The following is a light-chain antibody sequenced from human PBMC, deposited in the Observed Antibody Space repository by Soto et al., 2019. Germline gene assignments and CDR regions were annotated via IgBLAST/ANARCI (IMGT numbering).Light chain of an antibody. CDR3: SSYTTSNTLK. Sequence: QSALTQPASVSGSPGQSITISCTGSSSDVGAYNYVSWYQQLPGKAPKLMVYEVSKRPSGVSNRFSGSKSGNTASLTISGLQAEDEADYYCSSYTTSNTLKFGGGTKLTVL. CDR2: EVS. V-gene: IGLV2-14*01. CDR1: SSDVGAYNY. J-gene: IGLJ3*02.